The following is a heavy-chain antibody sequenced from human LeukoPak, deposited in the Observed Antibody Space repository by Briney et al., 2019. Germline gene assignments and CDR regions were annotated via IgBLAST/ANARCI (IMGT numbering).Heavy chain of an antibody. J-gene: IGHJ4*02. CDR3: ARSRGIGGNFDY. CDR1: GGSISSGDCY. D-gene: IGHD3-16*01. V-gene: IGHV4-30-4*01. Sequence: SETLSLTCTVSGGSISSGDCYWSWIRQPPGKGLEWIGYIYYSGSTYYNPSLKSRVTISVDTSKNQFSLKLSSVTAADTAVYYCARSRGIGGNFDYWGQGTLVTVSS. CDR2: IYYSGST.